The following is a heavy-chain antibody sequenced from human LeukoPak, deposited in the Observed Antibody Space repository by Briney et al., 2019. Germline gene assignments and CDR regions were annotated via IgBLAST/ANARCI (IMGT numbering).Heavy chain of an antibody. CDR3: AKLIGADRLNGFHI. D-gene: IGHD6-13*01. CDR2: ISGSDSST. CDR1: GFTFSSYA. V-gene: IGHV3-23*01. J-gene: IGHJ3*02. Sequence: GGSLRLSCTASGFTFSSYAMSWVRQAPGKGLEWVSTISGSDSSTYYADSVKGRFTISRDNSKNTLYLQMNSLRAEDTAVYYCAKLIGADRLNGFHIWGQGTMVTVSS.